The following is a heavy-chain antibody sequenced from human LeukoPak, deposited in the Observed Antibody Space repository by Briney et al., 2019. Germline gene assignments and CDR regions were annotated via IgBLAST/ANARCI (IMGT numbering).Heavy chain of an antibody. CDR1: GYSFTSYW. V-gene: IGHV5-51*01. D-gene: IGHD2-2*01. CDR2: IYPGESDT. Sequence: GESLKISCKGSGYSFTSYWIGWVRQMPGKGLEWMGIIYPGESDTTYSPSFQGQVTISADKSISTAYLQWSSLKASDTAMYYCARRDGYCSSTSCYADYYYGMDVWGQGTTVTVSS. CDR3: ARRDGYCSSTSCYADYYYGMDV. J-gene: IGHJ6*02.